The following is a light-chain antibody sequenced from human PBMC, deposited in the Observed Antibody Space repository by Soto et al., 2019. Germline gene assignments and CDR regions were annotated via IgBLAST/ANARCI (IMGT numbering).Light chain of an antibody. J-gene: IGKJ2*01. CDR2: WAS. Sequence: DIVMTQSPDSLAVSLGERATINCKSSQNVLYKSNNAHYLAWFQQKPGQPPKLLIYWASTRKSVVPDRFTGSGSGSDFTLTISSLQAEDVAVYYCQQYYSTPPYTFGQGTKLEI. V-gene: IGKV4-1*01. CDR3: QQYYSTPPYT. CDR1: QNVLYKSNNAHY.